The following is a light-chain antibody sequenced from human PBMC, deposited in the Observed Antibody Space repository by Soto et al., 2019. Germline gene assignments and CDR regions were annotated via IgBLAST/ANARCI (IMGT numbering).Light chain of an antibody. CDR2: SSS. CDR1: QTINNN. Sequence: DIEMTQSPASLSASVGDRVTISCRTSQTINNNLNWYQQRPGKAPKLLIYSSSSLMSGVPPRFSGSGSGTEFTLTISSLQPEDFATYVCQQTYITPITFGQGTRLDIK. CDR3: QQTYITPIT. V-gene: IGKV1-39*01. J-gene: IGKJ5*01.